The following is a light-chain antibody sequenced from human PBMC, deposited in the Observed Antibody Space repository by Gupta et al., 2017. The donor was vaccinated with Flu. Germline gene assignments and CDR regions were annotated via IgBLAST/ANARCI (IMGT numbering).Light chain of an antibody. CDR1: SSDVDSYNY. CDR3: SSYAGSNYYV. CDR2: EVS. J-gene: IGLJ1*01. Sequence: QSALTQPPSASGSPGQSVTISCTGTSSDVDSYNYVSWYQQHPGKAPKLMIYEVSMRSAGVPDRFSGSKSGNTASLTVSGLQAEDEADYYCSSYAGSNYYVFGTGTKVTVL. V-gene: IGLV2-8*01.